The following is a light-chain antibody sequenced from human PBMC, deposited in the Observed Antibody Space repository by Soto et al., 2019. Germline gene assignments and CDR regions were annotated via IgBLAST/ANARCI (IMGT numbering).Light chain of an antibody. CDR1: SSNIGNNY. J-gene: IGLJ7*01. CDR3: GTWDSSLSVAV. CDR2: DNN. V-gene: IGLV1-51*01. Sequence: QSALTQPASVSAAPGQKVTISCSGSSSNIGNNYVSWYQQLPGTAPKLLIYDNNKRPSGIPDRFSGSKSGTSATLGITGLQTGDEADYYCGTWDSSLSVAVFGGGTQLTVL.